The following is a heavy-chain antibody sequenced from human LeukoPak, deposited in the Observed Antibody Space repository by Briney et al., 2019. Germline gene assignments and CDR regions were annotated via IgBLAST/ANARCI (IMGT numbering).Heavy chain of an antibody. J-gene: IGHJ4*02. V-gene: IGHV4-59*12. D-gene: IGHD5-24*01. Sequence: PSETLSLTCTVSGGSISSYYWSWIRQPPGKGLEWIGYIYYSGSTYYNPSLKSRVTISVDTSKNQFSLKLSSVTAADTAVYYCAREGRDGYDYADYWGQGTLVTVSS. CDR2: IYYSGST. CDR1: GGSISSYY. CDR3: AREGRDGYDYADY.